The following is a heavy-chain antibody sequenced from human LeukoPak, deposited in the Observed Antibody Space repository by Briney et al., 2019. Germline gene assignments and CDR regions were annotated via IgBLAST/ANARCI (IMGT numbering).Heavy chain of an antibody. CDR2: INSDGSST. CDR3: ARGLRVNWFDP. J-gene: IGHJ5*02. Sequence: PGGSLRPSCAASGFTFSSYWMHWVRQAPGKGLVWVSRINSDGSSTSYADSVKGRFTISRDNAKNTLYLQMSSLRAEDTAVYYCARGLRVNWFDPWGQGTLVTVSS. V-gene: IGHV3-74*01. CDR1: GFTFSSYW.